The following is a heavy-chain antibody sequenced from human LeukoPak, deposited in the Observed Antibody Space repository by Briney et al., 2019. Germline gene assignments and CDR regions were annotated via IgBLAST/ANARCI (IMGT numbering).Heavy chain of an antibody. CDR2: ISYDGSNK. V-gene: IGHV3-30*04. CDR3: ARDHAPIVIAAAFDY. CDR1: GFTLSSYA. J-gene: IGHJ4*02. Sequence: GGSLRLSCAASGFTLSSYAMHWVRQAPGKGLEWVAVISYDGSNKYYADSVKGRFTISRDNSKNTLYLQMNSLRAEDTAVYYCARDHAPIVIAAAFDYWGQGTLVTVSS. D-gene: IGHD6-13*01.